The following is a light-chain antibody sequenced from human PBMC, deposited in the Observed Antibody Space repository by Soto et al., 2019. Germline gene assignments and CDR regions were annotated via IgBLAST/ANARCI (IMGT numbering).Light chain of an antibody. CDR2: SAS. CDR1: QSITTY. Sequence: DIQMTQSPSSLSASVGDRVTITCRASQSITTYLNWYHHKPGKAPKLLIYSASSLQRGVPSRFSGSGSGTYFTLTISSLQPEDFATYYCQQSYIPPFTFGPGTKVDV. CDR3: QQSYIPPFT. J-gene: IGKJ3*01. V-gene: IGKV1-39*01.